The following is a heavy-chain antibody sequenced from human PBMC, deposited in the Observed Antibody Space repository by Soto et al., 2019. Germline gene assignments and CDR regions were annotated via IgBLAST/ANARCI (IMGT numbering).Heavy chain of an antibody. CDR1: GGSISSYY. D-gene: IGHD3-3*01. CDR2: IYYSGST. J-gene: IGHJ5*02. Sequence: PSETLSLTCTVSGGSISSYYWSWIRQPPGKGLEWIGYIYYSGSTNYNPSLKSRVTISVDTSKNQSSLKLSSVTAADTAVYYCARSTRPRSITIFGVVIIPPAGFDPWGQGTLVTVSS. V-gene: IGHV4-59*08. CDR3: ARSTRPRSITIFGVVIIPPAGFDP.